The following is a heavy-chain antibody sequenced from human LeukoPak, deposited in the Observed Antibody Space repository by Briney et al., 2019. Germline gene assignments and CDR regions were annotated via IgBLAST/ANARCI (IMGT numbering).Heavy chain of an antibody. J-gene: IGHJ6*03. CDR3: ARDAGKAYYYYYYMDV. CDR2: IIPIFGTA. CDR1: GGTFSSYA. Sequence: SVKVSCKVSGGTFSSYAISWVRQAPGQGLEWMGRIIPIFGTAIYAQKFQGRVTITTDESTSTAYMELSSLRSEDTAVYYCARDAGKAYYYYYYMDVWGKGTTVTVSS. V-gene: IGHV1-69*05. D-gene: IGHD6-13*01.